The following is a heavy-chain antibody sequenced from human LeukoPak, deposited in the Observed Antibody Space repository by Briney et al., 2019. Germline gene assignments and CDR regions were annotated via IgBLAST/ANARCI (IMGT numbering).Heavy chain of an antibody. CDR3: ARDHDNFFDY. V-gene: IGHV3-23*01. J-gene: IGHJ4*02. Sequence: GSLSLSFAASGFPFSCYAMSWVRQAPGKGLEWVSAITTSGDNAYYVDSVKGRLTMSRDNSKNTLYLQMNSLGADDTAVYYCARDHDNFFDYWGQGTLVSVST. CDR2: ITTSGDNA. CDR1: GFPFSCYA. D-gene: IGHD3-9*01.